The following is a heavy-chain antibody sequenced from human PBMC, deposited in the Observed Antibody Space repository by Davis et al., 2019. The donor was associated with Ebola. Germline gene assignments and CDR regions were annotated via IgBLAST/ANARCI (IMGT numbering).Heavy chain of an antibody. CDR3: ADIHRGY. CDR1: GGSITPYY. D-gene: IGHD5-12*01. V-gene: IGHV4-59*08. J-gene: IGHJ4*02. CDR2: IYYSGST. Sequence: SGSLTLSCTVSGGSITPYYWSWIRQLPGKGLEWIGYIYYSGSTNYNPSLKSRVSISVDTSKNQFSLKLTSVTAADTAVYYCADIHRGYWGQGTLVTVSS.